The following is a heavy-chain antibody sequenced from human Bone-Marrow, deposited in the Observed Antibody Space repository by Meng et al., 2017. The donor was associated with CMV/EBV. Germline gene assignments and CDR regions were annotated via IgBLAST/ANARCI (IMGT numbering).Heavy chain of an antibody. CDR1: GFTFSSYG. D-gene: IGHD3-16*01. Sequence: GESLKISCAASGFTFSSYGMHWVRQAPGKGLEWVSFIRYDGSNKYYADPVKGRFTISRDNSKNTLYLQMNSLRAEDTAVYYCARVGWGVLPRGWGIDFWGQGTMVTVSS. V-gene: IGHV3-30*02. CDR2: IRYDGSNK. J-gene: IGHJ6*01. CDR3: ARVGWGVLPRGWGIDF.